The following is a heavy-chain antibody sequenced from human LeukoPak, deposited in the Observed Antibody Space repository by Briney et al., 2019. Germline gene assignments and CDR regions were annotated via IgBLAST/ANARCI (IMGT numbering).Heavy chain of an antibody. J-gene: IGHJ6*02. CDR2: INHSGST. D-gene: IGHD1-26*01. CDR1: GGSFSGYY. CDR3: ARIFVLPSGSYGMDV. Sequence: PSETLSLTCAVYGGSFSGYYWNWIRQPPGQGLEWIGEINHSGSTNYNPSLKSRVTISADTSKNQFSLKLSSVSAAETAVYYCARIFVLPSGSYGMDVWGQGTTVTVSS. V-gene: IGHV4-34*01.